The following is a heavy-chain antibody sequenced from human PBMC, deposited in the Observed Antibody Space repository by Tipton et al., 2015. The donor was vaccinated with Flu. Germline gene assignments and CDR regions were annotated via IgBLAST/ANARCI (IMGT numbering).Heavy chain of an antibody. J-gene: IGHJ4*02. CDR3: ATRRDYYDSSEFDY. V-gene: IGHV4-39*07. D-gene: IGHD3-22*01. Sequence: TLSLTCNVSGGSIRSNNYNWGWLRQPPGKGLEWIGSVNYGGGTSYNPSLESRLTISLDTPKNHFSLRLSSVTAADTAGYYCATRRDYYDSSEFDYWGQGALVTVSS. CDR1: GGSIRSNNYN. CDR2: VNYGGGT.